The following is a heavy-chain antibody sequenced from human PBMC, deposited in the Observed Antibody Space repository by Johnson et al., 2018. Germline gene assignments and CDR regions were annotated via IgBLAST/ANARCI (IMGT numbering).Heavy chain of an antibody. V-gene: IGHV3-30-3*01. CDR2: VSYDGGDN. CDR3: AREPPFHHPDTDRRHYYHYMDV. D-gene: IGHD2-2*02. Sequence: VQLVQSGGGVVQPGRSLRLSCAASGFPFTSYAMNWVRQTPGQGLEWVAVVSYDGGDNYYADSVKGRVTISRDNSKNTLFLEMNSLTVDDTAVYYCAREPPFHHPDTDRRHYYHYMDVWGKGNTVTVSS. CDR1: GFPFTSYA. J-gene: IGHJ6*03.